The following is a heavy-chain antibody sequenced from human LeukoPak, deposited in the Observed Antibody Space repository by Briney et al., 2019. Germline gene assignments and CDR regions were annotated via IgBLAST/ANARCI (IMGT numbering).Heavy chain of an antibody. CDR1: GASISNYY. CDR3: ARDKPRTSSFDF. CDR2: IYYSGST. D-gene: IGHD1-14*01. J-gene: IGHJ4*02. Sequence: PSETLSPTCTVSGASISNYYWSWIRQPPGKGLEWIGDIYYSGSTNYNPSLKSRLTISVDKSKNQFSLKLTSVSAADTAVYSCARDKPRTSSFDFWGQGTLVTVSS. V-gene: IGHV4-59*01.